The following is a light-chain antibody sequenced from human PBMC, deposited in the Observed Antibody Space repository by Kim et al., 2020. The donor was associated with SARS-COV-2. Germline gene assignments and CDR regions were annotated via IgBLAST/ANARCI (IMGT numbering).Light chain of an antibody. CDR1: QSIKNTF. CDR2: GAY. J-gene: IGKJ4*01. CDR3: QQYGNSPHTLT. V-gene: IGKV3-20*01. Sequence: GERGTRTRRDRQSIKNTFLAWDQEKPGQGPRLLIYGAYTRATGSPDRFSGSGSGTDFTLIISRLEPEDVAVYYCQQYGNSPHTLTFGGGTKVDIK.